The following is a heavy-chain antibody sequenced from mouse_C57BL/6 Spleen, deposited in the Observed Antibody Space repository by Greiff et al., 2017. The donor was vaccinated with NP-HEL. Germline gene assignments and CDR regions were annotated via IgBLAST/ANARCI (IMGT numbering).Heavy chain of an antibody. CDR1: GFTFNTYA. CDR2: IRSKSSNYAT. Sequence: EVQLVESGGGLVQPKGSLKLSCAASGFTFNTYAMHWVRQAPGKGLEWVARIRSKSSNYATYYADSVKDRFTISRDDSQSMLYLQMNNLKTEDTAMYYCVRGAFTTVVAGNYFDYWGQGTTLTVSS. CDR3: VRGAFTTVVAGNYFDY. V-gene: IGHV10-3*01. J-gene: IGHJ2*01. D-gene: IGHD1-1*01.